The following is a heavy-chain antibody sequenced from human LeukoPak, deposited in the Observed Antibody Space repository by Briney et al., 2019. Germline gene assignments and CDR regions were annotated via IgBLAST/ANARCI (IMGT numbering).Heavy chain of an antibody. CDR3: ARDRMDTGTYFDY. CDR1: GYTFNGYY. V-gene: IGHV1-18*04. J-gene: IGHJ4*02. CDR2: INPNSGNT. D-gene: IGHD5-18*01. Sequence: GASVKVSCKASGYTFNGYYMHWVRQAPGQGLEWLGWINPNSGNTNYAQKLQGRVTMTTDTSTSTAYMELRSLRSDDTAMYYCARDRMDTGTYFDYWGQGTLVTVSS.